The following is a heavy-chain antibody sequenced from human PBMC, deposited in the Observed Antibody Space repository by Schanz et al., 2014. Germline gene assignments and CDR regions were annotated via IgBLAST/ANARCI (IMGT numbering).Heavy chain of an antibody. J-gene: IGHJ4*02. D-gene: IGHD2-21*01. V-gene: IGHV1-46*01. CDR1: GYTFTRYY. CDR3: ARDRLECGAECYSVEVFEI. Sequence: QVQLVQSGAEVKKPGASVKVSCKASGYTFTRYYIHWVRQAPGQGLEWMGIITPSGGSTNYAQKLQGRVTMTRDTSTSTVYMELSSLRSEDTAVYYCARDRLECGAECYSVEVFEIWGQGTLDIVSS. CDR2: ITPSGGST.